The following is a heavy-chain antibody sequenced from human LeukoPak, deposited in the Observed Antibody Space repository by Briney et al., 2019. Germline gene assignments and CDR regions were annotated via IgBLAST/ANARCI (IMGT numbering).Heavy chain of an antibody. CDR1: GYTFTSYA. D-gene: IGHD2/OR15-2a*01. V-gene: IGHV1-3*01. Sequence: ASVKVSCKASGYTFTSYAMHWVRQAPGQRLEWMGWVNAGNGNTKYSQEFQGRVTMTRDTSISTAYMELSRLRSDDTAVYYCARDLSYYYYYMDVWGKGTTVTVSS. CDR2: VNAGNGNT. J-gene: IGHJ6*03. CDR3: ARDLSYYYYYMDV.